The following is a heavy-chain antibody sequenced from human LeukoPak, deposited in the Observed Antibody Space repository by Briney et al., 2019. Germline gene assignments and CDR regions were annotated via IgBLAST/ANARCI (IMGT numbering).Heavy chain of an antibody. CDR1: GFTFSSYS. D-gene: IGHD2-2*01. CDR2: ISSSSRYI. Sequence: GGSLRLSCAASGFTFSSYSMNWVRQAPGKGLEWVSSISSSSRYIYYADSVKGRFTISRDNAKNSLYLQMNSLRAEDTAVYYCASPGHIVVVPAAPGFYGMDVWGQGTTVTVSS. J-gene: IGHJ6*02. CDR3: ASPGHIVVVPAAPGFYGMDV. V-gene: IGHV3-21*01.